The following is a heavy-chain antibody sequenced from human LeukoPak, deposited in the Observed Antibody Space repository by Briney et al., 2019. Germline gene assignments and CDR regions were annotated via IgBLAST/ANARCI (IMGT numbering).Heavy chain of an antibody. V-gene: IGHV1-8*03. Sequence: GASVKVSCKASGYTFTSYDINWVRQATGQGLEWMGWMNPNSGNTGYAQKFQGRVTITRNTSISTAYMELSSLRSEDTAVYYCARSRGSYYEARFDPWGQGTLVTVSS. J-gene: IGHJ5*02. D-gene: IGHD1-26*01. CDR2: MNPNSGNT. CDR3: ARSRGSYYEARFDP. CDR1: GYTFTSYD.